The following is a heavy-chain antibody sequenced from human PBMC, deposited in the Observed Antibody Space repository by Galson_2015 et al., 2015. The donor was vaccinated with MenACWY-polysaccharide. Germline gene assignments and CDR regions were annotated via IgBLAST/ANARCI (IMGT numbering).Heavy chain of an antibody. Sequence: SLRLSCAASGFTFDDYAMHWVRQAPGKGLEWVSGISWNSGSIGYADSVKGRLTISRDNAKNSLYLQMNSLRAEDTALYYCAKDMGSGYEFHYYYYGMDVWGQGTRVTVSS. CDR2: ISWNSGSI. J-gene: IGHJ6*02. CDR1: GFTFDDYA. V-gene: IGHV3-9*01. D-gene: IGHD5-12*01. CDR3: AKDMGSGYEFHYYYYGMDV.